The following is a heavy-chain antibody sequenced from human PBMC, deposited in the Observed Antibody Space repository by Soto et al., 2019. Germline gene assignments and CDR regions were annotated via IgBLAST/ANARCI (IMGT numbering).Heavy chain of an antibody. J-gene: IGHJ6*02. Sequence: AGGSLRLSCAASGFTFSNAWMSWVRQAPGKGLEWVGRIKSKTDGGTTDYAAPVKGRFTISRDDSKNTLYLQMNSLKTEDTAVYYCTTDQVGATRRYYYYGMDVWGQGTTVTVSS. CDR3: TTDQVGATRRYYYYGMDV. V-gene: IGHV3-15*01. CDR1: GFTFSNAW. D-gene: IGHD1-26*01. CDR2: IKSKTDGGTT.